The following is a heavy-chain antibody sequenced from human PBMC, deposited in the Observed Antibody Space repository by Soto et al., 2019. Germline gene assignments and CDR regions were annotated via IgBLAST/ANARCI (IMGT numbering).Heavy chain of an antibody. CDR1: GYTFTGYA. J-gene: IGHJ4*02. D-gene: IGHD3-3*01. Sequence: ASVKVSCKATGYTFTGYAMHWVRQAPGQRLEWMGWINAGNGNTKYSQKCQGRVTITRDTSASTAYMELSSVRSEDTAVYYYASTRGYYEYDYLGQGTLVTVSS. CDR2: INAGNGNT. V-gene: IGHV1-3*01. CDR3: ASTRGYYEYDY.